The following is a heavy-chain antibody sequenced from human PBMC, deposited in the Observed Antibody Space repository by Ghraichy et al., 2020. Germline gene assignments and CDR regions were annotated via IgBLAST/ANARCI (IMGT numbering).Heavy chain of an antibody. CDR1: GFTFSSYE. J-gene: IGHJ6*02. D-gene: IGHD4-17*01. CDR2: ISSSGSTI. Sequence: GGSLRLSCAASGFTFSSYEMNWVRQAPGKGLEWVSYISSSGSTIYYADSVKGRFTISRDNAKNSLYLQMNSLRAEDTAVYYCARDHDYGDYEEDYYYYGMDVWGQGTTVTVSS. V-gene: IGHV3-48*03. CDR3: ARDHDYGDYEEDYYYYGMDV.